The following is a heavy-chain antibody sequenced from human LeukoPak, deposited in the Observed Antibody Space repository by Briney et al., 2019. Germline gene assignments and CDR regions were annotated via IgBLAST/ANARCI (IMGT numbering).Heavy chain of an antibody. D-gene: IGHD1-26*01. V-gene: IGHV1-18*01. CDR1: GYTFTSYG. CDR2: ISGYTGNT. Sequence: ASVKVSCKASGYTFTSYGITWVRQAPGQGLEWMGWISGYTGNTNYAQKLQGRVTMTPDTSTSTAYMELKSLRSDDTAVYYCAREGGSPNWFDPWGQGTLVTVSS. CDR3: AREGGSPNWFDP. J-gene: IGHJ5*02.